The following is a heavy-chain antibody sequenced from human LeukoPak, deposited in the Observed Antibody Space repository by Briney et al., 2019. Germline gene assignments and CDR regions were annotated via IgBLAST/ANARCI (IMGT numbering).Heavy chain of an antibody. V-gene: IGHV3-13*01. CDR1: GFTFSSYD. D-gene: IGHD2-15*01. J-gene: IGHJ5*02. Sequence: PGGSLRLSCAASGFTFSSYDMHWVRQATGKGLEWVSAIGTAGDTYYPGSVKGRFTISRENAKNSLYLQMNSLRAGDTAVYYCAREARYCSGGSCYSGVFDPWGQGTLVTVSS. CDR2: IGTAGDT. CDR3: AREARYCSGGSCYSGVFDP.